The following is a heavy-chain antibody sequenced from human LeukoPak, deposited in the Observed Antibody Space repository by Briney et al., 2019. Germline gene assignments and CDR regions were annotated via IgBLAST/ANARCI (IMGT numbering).Heavy chain of an antibody. D-gene: IGHD6-19*01. Sequence: PSETLSLTCTVSGGSVSSGSYYWRRIRQPPGKGLEWIGYIYYSGSTNYNPSLKSRVTISVDTSKNQFSLKLSSVTAADTAVYYCAREAVAPKMDVWGQGTTVTVSS. CDR2: IYYSGST. V-gene: IGHV4-61*01. J-gene: IGHJ6*02. CDR3: AREAVAPKMDV. CDR1: GGSVSSGSYY.